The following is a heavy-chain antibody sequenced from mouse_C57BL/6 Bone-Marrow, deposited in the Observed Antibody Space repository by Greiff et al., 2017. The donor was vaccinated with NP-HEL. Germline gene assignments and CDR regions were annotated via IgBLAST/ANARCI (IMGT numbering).Heavy chain of an antibody. CDR3: AREGDGYFIYAMDY. V-gene: IGHV1-69*01. CDR2: IDPSDSYT. J-gene: IGHJ4*01. D-gene: IGHD2-3*01. CDR1: GYTFTSYW. Sequence: QVHVKQPGAELVMPGASVKLSCKASGYTFTSYWMHWVKQRPGQGLEWIGEIDPSDSYTNYNQKFKGKSTLTVDKSSSTAYMQLSSLTSEDSAVYYCAREGDGYFIYAMDYWGQGTSVTVSS.